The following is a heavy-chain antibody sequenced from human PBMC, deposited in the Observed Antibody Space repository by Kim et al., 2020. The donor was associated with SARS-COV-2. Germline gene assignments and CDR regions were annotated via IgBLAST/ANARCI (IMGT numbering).Heavy chain of an antibody. D-gene: IGHD5-18*01. CDR1: GGSISSYY. Sequence: SETLSLTCTVSGGSISSYYWSWIRQPPGKGLEWIGYIYYSGSTNYNPSLKSRVTXXVNTSKNQFSLKLSXXXAADTAVYYCARTPXXXYGRTYYSYGMDVWGQXTXVTVSS. V-gene: IGHV4-59*01. CDR2: IYYSGST. CDR3: ARTPXXXYGRTYYSYGMDV. J-gene: IGHJ6*02.